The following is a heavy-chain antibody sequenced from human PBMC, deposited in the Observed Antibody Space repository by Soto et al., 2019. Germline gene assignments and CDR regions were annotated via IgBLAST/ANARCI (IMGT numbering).Heavy chain of an antibody. CDR3: AKSSGGYSGSQSIDY. D-gene: IGHD1-26*01. CDR1: GFTFRTYG. Sequence: QVQLVESGRGVVQPGRSLRLSCVASGFTFRTYGMHWVSQAPGKGLEWVAVISYDGSNEYYADSVKGRFTISRDNSKNTLYLQMNSLRAEDTALYYCAKSSGGYSGSQSIDYWGQGTLVTVSS. J-gene: IGHJ4*02. V-gene: IGHV3-30*18. CDR2: ISYDGSNE.